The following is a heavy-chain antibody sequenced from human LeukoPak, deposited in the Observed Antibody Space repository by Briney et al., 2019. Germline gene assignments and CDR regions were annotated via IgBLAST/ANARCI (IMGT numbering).Heavy chain of an antibody. V-gene: IGHV3-66*01. Sequence: PGGSLRLSCAASGFTVSSNYMSWVRQAPGRGLEWVSLICSGGSTDYADSVKGRFSISRDNSKNTLYLQVNSLRAEDTAVYYCTRGGFSYGYGFDYWGQGTLVSVSS. CDR2: ICSGGST. CDR1: GFTVSSNY. D-gene: IGHD5-18*01. J-gene: IGHJ4*02. CDR3: TRGGFSYGYGFDY.